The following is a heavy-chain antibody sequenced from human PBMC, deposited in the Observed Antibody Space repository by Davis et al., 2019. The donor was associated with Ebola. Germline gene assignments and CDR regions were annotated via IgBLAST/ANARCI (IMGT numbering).Heavy chain of an antibody. CDR1: GGTFSSYA. J-gene: IGHJ5*02. CDR3: TRYSSGWYRGRGWFDP. V-gene: IGHV1-69*06. D-gene: IGHD6-19*01. CDR2: IIPIFGTA. Sequence: AASVKVSCKASGGTFSSYAISWVRQAPGQGLEWMGGIIPIFGTANYAQKFQGRVTITADKSTSTAYMELRSLRSDDTAVYYCTRYSSGWYRGRGWFDPWGQGTLVTVSS.